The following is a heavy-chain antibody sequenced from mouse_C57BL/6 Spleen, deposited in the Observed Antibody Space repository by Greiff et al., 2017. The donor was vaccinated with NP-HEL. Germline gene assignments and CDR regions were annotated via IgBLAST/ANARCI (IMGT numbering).Heavy chain of an antibody. CDR2: IYPGSGNT. CDR1: GYTFTDYY. J-gene: IGHJ1*03. Sequence: QVQLQQSGAELVRPGASVKLSCKASGYTFTDYYINWVKQRPGQGLEWIARIYPGSGNTYYNEKFKGKATLTAEKSSSTAYMQLSSLTSEDSAVYFCARGDYGRDWYFDVWGTGTTVTVSS. V-gene: IGHV1-76*01. D-gene: IGHD1-1*01. CDR3: ARGDYGRDWYFDV.